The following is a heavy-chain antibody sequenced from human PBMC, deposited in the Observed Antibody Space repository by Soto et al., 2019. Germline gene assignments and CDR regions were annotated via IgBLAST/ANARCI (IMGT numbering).Heavy chain of an antibody. D-gene: IGHD2-21*02. CDR2: IHSDGSST. J-gene: IGHJ3*01. CDR1: GFTFSYYW. V-gene: IGHV3-74*01. Sequence: EVQLVESEGGLVQPGGSLRLSCAASGFTFSYYWMHWVRQAPGQGLVWVSRIHSDGSSTTYADSVKGRFTISRDNAKNTLYLQMISRRAEDTAVYYCARGDGGAFDLWGQGTMVTVSS. CDR3: ARGDGGAFDL.